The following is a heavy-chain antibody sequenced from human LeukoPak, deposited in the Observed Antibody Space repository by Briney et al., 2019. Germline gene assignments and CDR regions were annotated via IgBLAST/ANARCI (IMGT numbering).Heavy chain of an antibody. Sequence: ASVKVSCKASGYTFTSYGISRVRQAPGQGLEWMGWISAYNGNTNYAQKLQGRVTMTTDTSTSTAYMELRSLRSDDMAVYYCAREDSSSWYYGYWFDPWGQGTLVTVSS. V-gene: IGHV1-18*03. CDR3: AREDSSSWYYGYWFDP. D-gene: IGHD6-13*01. CDR2: ISAYNGNT. CDR1: GYTFTSYG. J-gene: IGHJ5*02.